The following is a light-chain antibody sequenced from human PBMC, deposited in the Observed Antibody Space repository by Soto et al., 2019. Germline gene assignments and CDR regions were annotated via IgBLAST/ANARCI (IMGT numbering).Light chain of an antibody. CDR1: QSISSW. V-gene: IGKV1-5*03. J-gene: IGKJ2*01. CDR3: QQYNSFMYT. Sequence: DIQMTQSPSTLSASVGDRVTITCRASQSISSWLAWYQQKPGKAPKLLIYKASSLESGVPSRFSGSGSGTEFTLTISSLQPDDFATYYFQQYNSFMYTFGQGTKREIK. CDR2: KAS.